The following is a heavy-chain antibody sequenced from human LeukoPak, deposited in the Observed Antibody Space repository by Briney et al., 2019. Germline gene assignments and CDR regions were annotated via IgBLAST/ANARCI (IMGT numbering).Heavy chain of an antibody. J-gene: IGHJ5*02. V-gene: IGHV1-2*02. CDR1: GYTFTGYY. Sequence: GASVKVSCKASGYTFTGYYMHWVRQAPGQGLEWMGWINPNSGGTNYAQKFQGRVTITADESTSTAYMELSSLRSEDTAVYYCARDADYYGSGSFNWFDPWGQGTLVTVSS. CDR2: INPNSGGT. CDR3: ARDADYYGSGSFNWFDP. D-gene: IGHD3-10*01.